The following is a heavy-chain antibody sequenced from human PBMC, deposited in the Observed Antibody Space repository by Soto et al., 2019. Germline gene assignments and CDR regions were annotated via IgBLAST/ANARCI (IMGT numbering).Heavy chain of an antibody. CDR2: ISSSSSYI. J-gene: IGHJ3*02. D-gene: IGHD3-9*01. Sequence: GGALRLSCAASGFTFSSYSMNWVRQAPWKGLEWVSSISSSSSYIYYADSVKGRFTISRDNAKNSLYLQMNSLRAEDTAVYYCVTPKGYDNYDAFDIWGQGTMVTVSS. V-gene: IGHV3-21*01. CDR1: GFTFSSYS. CDR3: VTPKGYDNYDAFDI.